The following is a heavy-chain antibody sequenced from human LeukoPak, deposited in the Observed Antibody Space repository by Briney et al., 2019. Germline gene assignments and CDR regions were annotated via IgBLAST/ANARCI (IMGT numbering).Heavy chain of an antibody. CDR1: GFTFSSYE. D-gene: IGHD2/OR15-2a*01. CDR2: ISSSGSTI. Sequence: PGGSLRLSCAASGFTFSSYEMNWVRQAPGKGLEWVSYISSSGSTIYYADSVKGRFTISRDNAKNSLYLQMNSLRAEDTALYYCARDWFHAIDYWGQGTLVTVSS. V-gene: IGHV3-48*03. CDR3: ARDWFHAIDY. J-gene: IGHJ4*02.